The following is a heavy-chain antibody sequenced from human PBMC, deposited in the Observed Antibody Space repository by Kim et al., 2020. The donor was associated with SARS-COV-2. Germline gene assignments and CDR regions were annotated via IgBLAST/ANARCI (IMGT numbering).Heavy chain of an antibody. J-gene: IGHJ4*02. D-gene: IGHD1-26*01. CDR2: ISTDGTEK. V-gene: IGHV3-30*04. CDR3: AREFLAGSYFGY. Sequence: GGSLRLSCAASGFTFSSYSIHWVRQAPGKGLEWVAVISTDGTEKYYADSMKGRFTISRDNSKNTLYVQMNSLRAEDTAVYYCAREFLAGSYFGYWGQGTLVTVSS. CDR1: GFTFSSYS.